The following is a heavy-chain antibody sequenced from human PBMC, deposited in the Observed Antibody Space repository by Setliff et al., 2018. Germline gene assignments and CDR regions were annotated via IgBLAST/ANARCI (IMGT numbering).Heavy chain of an antibody. Sequence: GGSLRLSCAASGFSFSAYSMTWVRQFPGKGLQWVSGVTQGASTFYADSVKGRFAISRDNSKNTVYLQMNSLTAEDTAVYYCAREPGNTFWSASSGPIVFDYWGQGTLVTVSS. D-gene: IGHD3-3*01. CDR3: AREPGNTFWSASSGPIVFDY. CDR1: GFSFSAYS. CDR2: VTQGAST. J-gene: IGHJ4*02. V-gene: IGHV3-53*05.